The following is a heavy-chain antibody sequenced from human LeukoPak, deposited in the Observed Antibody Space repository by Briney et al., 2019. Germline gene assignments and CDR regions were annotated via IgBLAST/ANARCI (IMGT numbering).Heavy chain of an antibody. D-gene: IGHD5-18*01. CDR3: ASPEWLPDSIDI. CDR1: GFKFSDFW. J-gene: IGHJ3*02. CDR2: IKQDGSEE. Sequence: PGGSLRLSCAASGFKFSDFWMTWVRQTLGKGLEWVANIKQDGSEEYYVDSVKGRFTISRDNAKNSLYLQMNSLRAEDTAVYYCASPEWLPDSIDIWGQGTMVTVSS. V-gene: IGHV3-7*01.